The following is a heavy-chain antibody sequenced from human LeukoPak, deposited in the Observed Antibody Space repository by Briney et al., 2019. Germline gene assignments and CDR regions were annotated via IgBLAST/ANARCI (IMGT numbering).Heavy chain of an antibody. CDR3: ARRGSWGGSYVFWYFDL. CDR1: GYSFTSYW. D-gene: IGHD1-26*01. Sequence: GESLRISCKGSGYSFTSYWIGWVRQMPGKGLEWMGIIYPGGSDTRYSPSFQGQVTISADKSISTAYLQWSSLKASDTAMYYCARRGSWGGSYVFWYFDLWGRGTLVTVSS. V-gene: IGHV5-51*01. J-gene: IGHJ2*01. CDR2: IYPGGSDT.